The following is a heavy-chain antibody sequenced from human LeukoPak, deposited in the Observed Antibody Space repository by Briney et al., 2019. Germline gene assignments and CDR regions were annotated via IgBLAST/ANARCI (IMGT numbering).Heavy chain of an antibody. D-gene: IGHD3-10*01. CDR2: INSDGSSI. CDR3: ASWRGSGSYGGYFDY. Sequence: GGSLRLSCAASGFTFSSHWMHWVRQAPGKGLVWVSRINSDGSSISYADSVKGRFTISRDNAKNTLYLQMNSLRAEDTAVYYCASWRGSGSYGGYFDYWGQGTLVTVSS. CDR1: GFTFSSHW. J-gene: IGHJ4*02. V-gene: IGHV3-74*01.